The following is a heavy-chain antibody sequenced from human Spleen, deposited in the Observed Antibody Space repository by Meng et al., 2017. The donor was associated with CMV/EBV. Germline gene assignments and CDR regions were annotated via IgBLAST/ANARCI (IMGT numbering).Heavy chain of an antibody. D-gene: IGHD4-17*01. Sequence: SVKVSCKASGGTFSNYAISWVRQAPGQGLEWMGGIIPIFGTANYAQKFQGRVTITTDESTSTAYMELSSLRSEDTAVYYCARGGLRDPNYFDYWGQGTLVTVSS. CDR1: GGTFSNYA. J-gene: IGHJ4*02. CDR3: ARGGLRDPNYFDY. V-gene: IGHV1-69*05. CDR2: IIPIFGTA.